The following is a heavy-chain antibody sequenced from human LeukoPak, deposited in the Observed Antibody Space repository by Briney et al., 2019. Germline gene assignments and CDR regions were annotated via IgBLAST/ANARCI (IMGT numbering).Heavy chain of an antibody. CDR1: GFTFSIYS. V-gene: IGHV3-48*04. CDR2: IDSSASTT. CDR3: ASAHGGSGYDRPFDY. J-gene: IGHJ4*02. Sequence: GGSLRLSCAASGFTFSIYSINWVRQVPGKGLEWVSYIDSSASTTYYAGSVQGRFTISRDNAKNSLYLQMRSLRVEDTAFYYCASAHGGSGYDRPFDYWGQGTLVTVSS. D-gene: IGHD5-12*01.